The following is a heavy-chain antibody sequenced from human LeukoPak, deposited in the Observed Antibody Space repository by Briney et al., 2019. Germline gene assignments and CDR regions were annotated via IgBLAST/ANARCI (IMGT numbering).Heavy chain of an antibody. CDR3: ARGAVAVHRSWFDL. J-gene: IGHJ5*02. CDR1: GYTFTSYY. V-gene: IGHV1-46*01. D-gene: IGHD6-19*01. CDR2: INPSGGST. Sequence: ASVKVSCKASGYTFTSYYMHWVRQAPGQGLEWMGVINPSGGSTSYAQKFEGRVTVTRDTSTSTVSMELSSLRSEDTAVYYCARGAVAVHRSWFDLWGQGTMVIVSS.